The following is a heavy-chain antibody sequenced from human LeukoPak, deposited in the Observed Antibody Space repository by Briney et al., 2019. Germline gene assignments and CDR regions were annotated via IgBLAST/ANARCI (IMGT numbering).Heavy chain of an antibody. CDR1: GYTFTGYY. Sequence: ASVKVSCKASGYTFTGYYMHWVRQAPGQGLEWMGWINPNSGGTNYAQKFQGRVTMTRDTSISTAYMELSRLRSDDTAVYYCAREVGTVTTLSWFDPWGQGTLVTVSS. J-gene: IGHJ5*02. V-gene: IGHV1-2*02. CDR3: AREVGTVTTLSWFDP. CDR2: INPNSGGT. D-gene: IGHD4-17*01.